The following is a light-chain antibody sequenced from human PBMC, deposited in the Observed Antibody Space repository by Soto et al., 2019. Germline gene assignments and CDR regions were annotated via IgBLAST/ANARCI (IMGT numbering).Light chain of an antibody. Sequence: EIVLTQSPGTLSLSPGERATLSCRASQSVSSSYLAWFQQKPGQAPRLLIYGASSRATGIPDRFSGSGSGTDFTLTISRLEPEDLAVYYCQQYGGSPWTIGKGTKVEIK. CDR3: QQYGGSPWT. CDR1: QSVSSSY. J-gene: IGKJ1*01. CDR2: GAS. V-gene: IGKV3-20*01.